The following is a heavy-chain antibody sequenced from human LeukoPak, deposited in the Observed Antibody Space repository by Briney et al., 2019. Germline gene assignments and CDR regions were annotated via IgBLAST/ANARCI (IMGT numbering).Heavy chain of an antibody. V-gene: IGHV1-8*02. Sequence: ASVKVSCKASGYTFSAYEINWVRQASGQGLEWVGWVNTNTGKTDYAQKFQGRVTMTRATSLSTVYMELSGLRSDDTAIYYCAKDHANTPVVTNWGQGILVSVSS. J-gene: IGHJ4*02. CDR2: VNTNTGKT. CDR3: AKDHANTPVVTN. D-gene: IGHD2-21*02. CDR1: GYTFSAYE.